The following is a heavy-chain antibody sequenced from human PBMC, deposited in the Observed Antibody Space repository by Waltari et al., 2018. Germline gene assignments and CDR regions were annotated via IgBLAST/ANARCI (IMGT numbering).Heavy chain of an antibody. CDR3: AKEATYVWGSYRQPFDY. Sequence: EVQLLESGGGLVQPGGSLRLSCAASGFSFTSHAMSCVRPAAGGGFGWVSVIVGSGGSTYYADSVKGRFTISGDNSKNTLYLQMNSLRAEDTAVYYCAKEATYVWGSYRQPFDYWGQGTLVTVSS. CDR1: GFSFTSHA. V-gene: IGHV3-23*01. CDR2: IVGSGGST. J-gene: IGHJ4*02. D-gene: IGHD3-16*02.